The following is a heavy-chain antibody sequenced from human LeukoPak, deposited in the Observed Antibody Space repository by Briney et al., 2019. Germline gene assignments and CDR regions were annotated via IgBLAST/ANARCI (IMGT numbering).Heavy chain of an antibody. J-gene: IGHJ5*02. Sequence: SETLSLTCAVYGGSFSGYYWSWIRQPPGKGLEWIGEINHSGSTNYNPSLKSRVTISVDTSKNQFSLKLSSVTAADTAVYYCARRGSYGDYWRWFDPWGQGTLVTVSS. V-gene: IGHV4-34*01. CDR1: GGSFSGYY. CDR3: ARRGSYGDYWRWFDP. CDR2: INHSGST. D-gene: IGHD4-17*01.